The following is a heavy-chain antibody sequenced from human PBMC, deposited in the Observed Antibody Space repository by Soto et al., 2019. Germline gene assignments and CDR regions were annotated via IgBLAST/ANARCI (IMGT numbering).Heavy chain of an antibody. CDR1: GGSFSGYY. CDR2: INHSGST. J-gene: IGHJ4*02. V-gene: IGHV4-34*01. D-gene: IGHD3-22*01. CDR3: ARGISMILLVIRARYYFNY. Sequence: SETLSLTCAVYGGSFSGYYWSWIRQPPGKGLEWIGEINHSGSTNYNPSLKSRVTISVDTSKNQFSLKLSSVTAADTAVYYCARGISMILLVIRARYYFNYWGRGTRVTVSS.